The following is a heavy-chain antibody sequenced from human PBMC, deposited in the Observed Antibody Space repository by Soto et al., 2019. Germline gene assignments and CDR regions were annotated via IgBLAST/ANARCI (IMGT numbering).Heavy chain of an antibody. CDR3: AGDDGDHFWVTRYGMDV. CDR2: INSDGSST. V-gene: IGHV3-74*01. J-gene: IGHJ6*02. CDR1: GFTFSTYW. D-gene: IGHD3-16*01. Sequence: EVQLVESGGGLVQPGGSLRLSCAASGFTFSTYWMHWVRQAPGKGLVWVSRINSDGSSTTYADSVKGRFTISRDYAKNTLYLQMNSLRAEDTAVYYCAGDDGDHFWVTRYGMDVWGQGTTVTVSS.